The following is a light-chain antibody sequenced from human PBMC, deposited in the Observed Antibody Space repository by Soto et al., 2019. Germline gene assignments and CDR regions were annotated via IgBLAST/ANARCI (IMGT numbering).Light chain of an antibody. CDR1: HTISSW. V-gene: IGKV1-5*03. CDR3: QQLMSYPIT. J-gene: IGKJ5*01. CDR2: KAS. Sequence: DIQMTQSPSSLSASVGDRVTITCRASHTISSWLAWYQQKPGKAPKLLIYKASTLKSGVPSRFSGSGSGTEFTLTISSLQPEDFATYYCQQLMSYPITFGQGTRLEIK.